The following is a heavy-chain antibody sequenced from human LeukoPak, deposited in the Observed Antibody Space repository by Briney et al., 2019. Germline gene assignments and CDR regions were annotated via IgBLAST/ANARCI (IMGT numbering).Heavy chain of an antibody. D-gene: IGHD6-13*01. J-gene: IGHJ1*01. CDR2: IIPILGIA. Sequence: ASVKVSCKASGGTFSSYAISWVRQAPGQGLEWMGRIIPILGIANYAQKFQGRVTITADKSTSTAYMELSSLRSEDTAVYYCARDKYSSSPAGGYFQHWGQGTLVTVSS. CDR3: ARDKYSSSPAGGYFQH. V-gene: IGHV1-69*04. CDR1: GGTFSSYA.